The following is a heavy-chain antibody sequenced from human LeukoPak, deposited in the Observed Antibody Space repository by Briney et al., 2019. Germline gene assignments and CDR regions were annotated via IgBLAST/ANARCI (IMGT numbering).Heavy chain of an antibody. V-gene: IGHV3-64*01. CDR3: ARERTDSSGYYLSLDY. CDR1: GFTFSSYA. Sequence: PGGSLRLSCAASGFTFSSYAMHWVRQAPGKGLEYVSDISSNGGSTYYANSVKGRFTISRDNSKNTLYLQMGSLRAEDMAVYYCARERTDSSGYYLSLDYWGQGTLVTVSS. D-gene: IGHD3-22*01. J-gene: IGHJ4*02. CDR2: ISSNGGST.